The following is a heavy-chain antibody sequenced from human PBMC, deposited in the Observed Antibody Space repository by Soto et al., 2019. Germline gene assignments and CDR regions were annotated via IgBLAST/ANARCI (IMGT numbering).Heavy chain of an antibody. V-gene: IGHV5-51*01. CDR3: ARIGSSSLVYYYGMDV. D-gene: IGHD6-13*01. Sequence: PGESLKISCKGSGYSFTSYWIGWVRQVPGKGLEWMGIIYPGDSDTRYSPSFQGQVTISADKSISTAYLQWSSLKASDTAMYYCARIGSSSLVYYYGMDVWGQGTTVTVSS. J-gene: IGHJ6*02. CDR1: GYSFTSYW. CDR2: IYPGDSDT.